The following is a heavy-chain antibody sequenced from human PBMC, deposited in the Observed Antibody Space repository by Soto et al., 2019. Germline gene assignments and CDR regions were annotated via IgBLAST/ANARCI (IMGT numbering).Heavy chain of an antibody. V-gene: IGHV4-59*08. CDR1: GGSISSYY. J-gene: IGHJ4*02. D-gene: IGHD1-1*01. CDR3: ARRYGYSFDY. Sequence: QVQLQESGPGLVKPSETLSLTCTVSGGSISSYYWSWIRQPPGKGLEWIGHIYYSGSTNYNPSLKSRVTISVDTSKNQFPLKLSSVTAADTAVYYCARRYGYSFDYWGQGTLVTVSS. CDR2: IYYSGST.